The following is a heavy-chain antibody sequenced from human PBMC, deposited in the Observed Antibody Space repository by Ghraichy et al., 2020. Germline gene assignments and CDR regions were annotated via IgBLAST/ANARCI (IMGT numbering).Heavy chain of an antibody. V-gene: IGHV2-5*01. CDR3: AQAPEGGSGIVDWLAR. CDR1: GFSLATGGVG. Sequence: SGPTLVKPTETLTLTCTFSGFSLATGGVGVAWVRRPPGKALEWLALIYWNDERRYSPSLRNRLSVTKDTSKNQVVLTMTNMDPVDTATYFCAQAPEGGSGIVDWLARWGQGILVAVSS. J-gene: IGHJ5*02. D-gene: IGHD3-10*01. CDR2: IYWNDER.